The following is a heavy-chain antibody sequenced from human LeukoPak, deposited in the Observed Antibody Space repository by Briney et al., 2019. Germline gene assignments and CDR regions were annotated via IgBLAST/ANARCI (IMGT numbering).Heavy chain of an antibody. J-gene: IGHJ4*02. CDR3: ARLGYDFWSGYLPYPNYYFDY. V-gene: IGHV4-34*01. CDR1: GGSFSGYY. Sequence: SETLPLTCAVYGGSFSGYYWSWIRQPPGKGLEWIGEINHSGSTNYNPSLKSRVTISVDTSKNQFSLKLSSVAAADTAVYYCARLGYDFWSGYLPYPNYYFDYWGQGTLVTVSS. CDR2: INHSGST. D-gene: IGHD3-3*01.